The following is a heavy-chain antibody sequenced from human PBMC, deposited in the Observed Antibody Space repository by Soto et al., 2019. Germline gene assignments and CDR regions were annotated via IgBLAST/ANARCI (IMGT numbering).Heavy chain of an antibody. V-gene: IGHV4-34*02. J-gene: IGHJ3*02. CDR1: GRSMSGYN. CDR3: ARNGVGFGFDI. Sequence: QVQQQQWGARLLKPSETLSLTCAEYGRSMSGYNWSWLRRSPVRGLEWIGEIGPTGDTNYGPSFMSRVTVSVDTSEYELALRLTQVTAADTATYSCARNGVGFGFDIWGLGTMVSVSS. D-gene: IGHD3-10*01. CDR2: IGPTGDT.